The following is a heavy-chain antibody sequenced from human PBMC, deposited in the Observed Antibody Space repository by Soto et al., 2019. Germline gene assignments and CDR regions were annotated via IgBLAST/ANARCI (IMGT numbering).Heavy chain of an antibody. D-gene: IGHD2-21*02. Sequence: GASVKVSCKASGGTFSSYTISWVRQAPGQGLEWMGRIIPILGIANYAQKFQGRFTISRDNFKNTLHLQMSSLRAEDTAMYYCAKDSGIEVTGILDYWGRGTLVTVSS. V-gene: IGHV1-69*04. CDR3: AKDSGIEVTGILDY. J-gene: IGHJ4*02. CDR2: IIPILGIA. CDR1: GGTFSSYT.